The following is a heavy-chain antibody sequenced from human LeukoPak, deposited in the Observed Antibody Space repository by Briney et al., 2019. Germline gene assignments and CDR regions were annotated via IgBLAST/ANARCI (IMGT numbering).Heavy chain of an antibody. CDR2: ISGDSGNT. V-gene: IGHV1-18*01. CDR3: ARDCDRSGYYCY. Sequence: ASVKVSCKASGYTFTSYGITWVRQAPGQGVEWMGWISGDSGNTYYAQKLQGRVTMTTDTSTSTAYMELRSLRSDDTAVYYCARDCDRSGYYCYWSQGTLVTVSS. CDR1: GYTFTSYG. J-gene: IGHJ4*02. D-gene: IGHD3-22*01.